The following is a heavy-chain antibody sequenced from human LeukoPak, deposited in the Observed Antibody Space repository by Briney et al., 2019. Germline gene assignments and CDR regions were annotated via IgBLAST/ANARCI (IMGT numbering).Heavy chain of an antibody. CDR3: AHSLITFGGVIVIFDY. V-gene: IGHV2-5*02. D-gene: IGHD3-16*02. J-gene: IGHJ4*02. Sequence: SGPTLVKPTQTLTLTCTFSGFSLSTSGVGVGWIRQPPGKALEWLSLIYWDDDKRYSPSLKSRLTITKDTSNNQVVLTMTNMDPVDTATYYCAHSLITFGGVIVIFDYWGQGTLVTVSS. CDR1: GFSLSTSGVG. CDR2: IYWDDDK.